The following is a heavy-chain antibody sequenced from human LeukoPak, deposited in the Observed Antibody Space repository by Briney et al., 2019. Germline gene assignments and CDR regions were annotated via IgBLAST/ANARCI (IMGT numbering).Heavy chain of an antibody. V-gene: IGHV3-21*04. CDR1: GFTFSSYS. CDR2: ISSSSSYI. D-gene: IGHD3-10*01. Sequence: PGGSLRLSCAASGFTFSSYSMNWVRQAPGKGLEWVSSISSSSSYIYYADSVKGRFTISRDNAKNSLYLQMNNLRVEDTALYLRARGDAGDYWGQGTLVTVSS. J-gene: IGHJ4*02. CDR3: ARGDAGDY.